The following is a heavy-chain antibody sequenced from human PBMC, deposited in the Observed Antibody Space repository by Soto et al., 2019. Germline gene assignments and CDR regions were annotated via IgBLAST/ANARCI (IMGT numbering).Heavy chain of an antibody. J-gene: IGHJ6*02. D-gene: IGHD1-1*01. V-gene: IGHV3-30-3*01. Sequence: GGSLRLSCAASGFTFSSYAMHWVRQAPGKGLEWVAVISYDGSNKYYADSVKGRFTISRDNSKNTLYLQMNSLRAEDTAVYYCARDLSPNWNDGVGYYYYGMDVWGQGTTVTVSS. CDR2: ISYDGSNK. CDR3: ARDLSPNWNDGVGYYYYGMDV. CDR1: GFTFSSYA.